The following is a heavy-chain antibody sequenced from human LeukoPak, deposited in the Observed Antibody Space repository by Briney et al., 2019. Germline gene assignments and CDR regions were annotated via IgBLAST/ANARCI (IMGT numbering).Heavy chain of an antibody. CDR2: IFPGDSDT. CDR3: ATSMLQRGAEGSFDI. V-gene: IGHV5-51*01. J-gene: IGHJ3*02. Sequence: GESLKISCQGSGYSFSSYWIGWVRQMPGKGLEWMGTIFPGDSDTRFSPSFQGQVTISADKSSSTAYLQWSSLKASDTAMYYCATSMLQRGAEGSFDIWGQGTMVTVAS. CDR1: GYSFSSYW. D-gene: IGHD3-3*02.